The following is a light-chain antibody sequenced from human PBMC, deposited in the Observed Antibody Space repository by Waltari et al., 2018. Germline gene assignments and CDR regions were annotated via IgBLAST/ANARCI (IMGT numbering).Light chain of an antibody. Sequence: QSALTQPRSVSGSPGQSVTISCTGSSSDVGGYNYVSWYQQLPGNAPKRMIYDVTQRPSGVPDRFSGSKSGNTASLTISGLQAEDEADYYCCSYAGSYTWVFGGGTTLTVL. V-gene: IGLV2-11*01. CDR2: DVT. J-gene: IGLJ3*02. CDR1: SSDVGGYNY. CDR3: CSYAGSYTWV.